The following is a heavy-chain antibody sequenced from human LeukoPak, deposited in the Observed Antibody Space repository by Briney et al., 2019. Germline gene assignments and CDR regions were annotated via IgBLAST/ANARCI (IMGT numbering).Heavy chain of an antibody. D-gene: IGHD1-7*01. Sequence: ASVKVSCKASGYTFTDYYIHWVRQAPGQGPEWMGWISPKSGGTLYAQKFRGRFTMTRDTSIVTAYMELSSLRMDDTAVYYCARVEGSAATTGDWGQGTLVTVSS. CDR2: ISPKSGGT. V-gene: IGHV1-2*02. CDR3: ARVEGSAATTGD. CDR1: GYTFTDYY. J-gene: IGHJ4*02.